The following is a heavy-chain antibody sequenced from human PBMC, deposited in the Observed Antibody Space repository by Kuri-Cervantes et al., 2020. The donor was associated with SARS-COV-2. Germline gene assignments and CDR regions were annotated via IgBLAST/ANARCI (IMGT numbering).Heavy chain of an antibody. D-gene: IGHD1-7*01. J-gene: IGHJ6*03. CDR3: ARTLASITGTYMDV. Sequence: SQTLSLTCAVSGYSISSGYYWGWIRQPPGKGLEWIGIIYHRGSSYYNPSLRSRVTVSVDTSKNQFSLKLSSVTAADTAVYYCARTLASITGTYMDVWGKGTTVTVSS. CDR1: GYSISSGYY. CDR2: IYHRGSS. V-gene: IGHV4-38-2*01.